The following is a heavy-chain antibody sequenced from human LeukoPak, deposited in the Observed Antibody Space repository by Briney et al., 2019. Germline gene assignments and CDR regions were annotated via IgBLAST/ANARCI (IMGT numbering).Heavy chain of an antibody. D-gene: IGHD5-12*01. V-gene: IGHV3-74*01. CDR3: ARSSGYAEDYYYGMDV. Sequence: PGRSLRLSCAASGFTFSSYWMHWVRQAPGKGLVWVSRINSDGSSTSYADSVKGRFTISRDNAKNTLYLQMNSLRAEDTAVYYCARSSGYAEDYYYGMDVWGQGTTVTVSS. CDR2: INSDGSST. J-gene: IGHJ6*02. CDR1: GFTFSSYW.